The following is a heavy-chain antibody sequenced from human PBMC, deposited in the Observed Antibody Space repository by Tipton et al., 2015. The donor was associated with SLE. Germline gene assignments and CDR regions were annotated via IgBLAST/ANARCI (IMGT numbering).Heavy chain of an antibody. V-gene: IGHV1-8*01. D-gene: IGHD2-15*01. J-gene: IGHJ4*02. CDR1: GYTFTSYD. CDR3: AGGWYCSGDRSQASFGS. Sequence: QVQLVQSGAEVKKPGASVKVSCKASGYTFTSYDINWVRQATGQGLEWMGWMNPNSGDAGYALKFQGRVTMTRNISKSTAYMELTRLRSEDTAVDYCAGGWYCSGDRSQASFGSWGQCTLGTVSS. CDR2: MNPNSGDA.